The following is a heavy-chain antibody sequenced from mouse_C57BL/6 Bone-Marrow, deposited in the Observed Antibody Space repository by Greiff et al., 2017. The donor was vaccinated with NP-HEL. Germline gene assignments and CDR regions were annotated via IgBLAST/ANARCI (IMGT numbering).Heavy chain of an antibody. CDR3: TTEGDDYDEGGPYWYFDV. CDR1: GFNIKDDY. CDR2: IDPENGDT. J-gene: IGHJ1*03. V-gene: IGHV14-4*01. D-gene: IGHD2-4*01. Sequence: EVQLQESGAELVRPGASVKLSCTASGFNIKDDYMHWVKQRPEQGLEWIGWIDPENGDTEYASKFQGKATITADTSSNTAYLQLSSLTSEDTAVDYCTTEGDDYDEGGPYWYFDVWGTGTTVTVSS.